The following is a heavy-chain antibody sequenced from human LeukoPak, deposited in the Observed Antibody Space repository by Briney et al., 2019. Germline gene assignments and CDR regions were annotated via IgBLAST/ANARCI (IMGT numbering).Heavy chain of an antibody. J-gene: IGHJ4*02. CDR2: INPNSGGT. V-gene: IGHV1-2*02. CDR1: GYTFTDYY. CDR3: ATRIAAEGGFDY. D-gene: IGHD2-21*01. Sequence: ASVTVSCKASGYTFTDYYLHWARQAPGQGLEWMGWINPNSGGTNYAQKFQGRVTMTRDTSISTAYMELSRLRSDDTAVYYCATRIAAEGGFDYWGQGTLVTVSS.